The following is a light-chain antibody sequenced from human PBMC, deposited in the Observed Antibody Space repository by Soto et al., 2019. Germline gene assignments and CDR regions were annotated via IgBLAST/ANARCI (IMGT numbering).Light chain of an antibody. Sequence: QSALTQPASVSGSPGQSITISCTGTSSDVGAYNYVSWYQQHPGKAPKLMIYEVSNRTSGVSNRFSGSKSGNTASLTISGLQAEDEADYYCSSFTSINTWVFGCGTKLTVL. CDR2: EVS. CDR3: SSFTSINTWV. V-gene: IGLV2-14*01. CDR1: SSDVGAYNY. J-gene: IGLJ3*02.